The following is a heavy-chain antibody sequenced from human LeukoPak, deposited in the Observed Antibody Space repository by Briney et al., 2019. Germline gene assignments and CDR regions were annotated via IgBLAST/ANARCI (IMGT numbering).Heavy chain of an antibody. D-gene: IGHD3-16*01. V-gene: IGHV1-2*06. CDR2: INPNSGGT. CDR1: GYTFTGYY. J-gene: IGHJ4*02. Sequence: ASVKVSCKASGYTFTGYYMHWVRQAPGQGLEWMGRINPNSGGTNYAQKFQGRVTMTRDTSISTAYMELSRLRSDDTAVYYCAREREFGGVIADYWGQGTLVTVSS. CDR3: AREREFGGVIADY.